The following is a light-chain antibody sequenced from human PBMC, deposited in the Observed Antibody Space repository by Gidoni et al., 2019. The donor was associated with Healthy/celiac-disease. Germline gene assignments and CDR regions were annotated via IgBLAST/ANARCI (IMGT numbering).Light chain of an antibody. Sequence: DIQLTQSPSTLSASVGDRVTLTCRASQSISSWFAWYQQKPGNAPTLLIYDASRLESGVPSRFSGSGSGTEFTLTISSLQPDDFAAYYCQQYSSSPYTFGQGTQLEIK. V-gene: IGKV1-5*01. J-gene: IGKJ2*01. CDR2: DAS. CDR3: QQYSSSPYT. CDR1: QSISSW.